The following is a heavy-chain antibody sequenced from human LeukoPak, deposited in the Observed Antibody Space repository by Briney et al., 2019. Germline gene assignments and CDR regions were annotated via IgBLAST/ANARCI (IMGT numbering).Heavy chain of an antibody. CDR2: IYHSGST. D-gene: IGHD6-13*01. CDR1: GYSISSGYY. Sequence: PSETLSLTCTVSGYSISSGYYWGWIRQPPGKGLEWIGSIYHSGSTYYNPSLKSRVTISVDTSKTQFSLKLSSVTAADTAVYYCARDWGSSWYRGYFDYWGQGTLVTVSS. J-gene: IGHJ4*02. V-gene: IGHV4-38-2*02. CDR3: ARDWGSSWYRGYFDY.